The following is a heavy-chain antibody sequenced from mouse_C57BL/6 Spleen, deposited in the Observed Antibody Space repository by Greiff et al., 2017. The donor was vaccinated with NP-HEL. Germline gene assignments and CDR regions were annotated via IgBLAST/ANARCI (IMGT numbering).Heavy chain of an antibody. J-gene: IGHJ4*01. CDR2: IDPSDSET. CDR3: ASGGTTGTDAMDY. Sequence: VQLQQPGAELVRPGSSVKLSCKASGYTFTSYWMHWVKQRPIQGLEWIGNIDPSDSETHYNQKFKDKATLTVDKSSSTAYMQLSSLTSEDSAVYYCASGGTTGTDAMDYWGQGTSVTVSS. V-gene: IGHV1-52*01. D-gene: IGHD4-1*02. CDR1: GYTFTSYW.